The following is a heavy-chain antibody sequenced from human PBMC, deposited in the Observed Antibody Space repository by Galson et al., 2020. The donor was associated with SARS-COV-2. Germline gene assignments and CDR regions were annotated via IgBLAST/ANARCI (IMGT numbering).Heavy chain of an antibody. CDR2: IYSGGST. Sequence: GESLKISCAASGFTVSSNYMSCVRQAPGKGLEWVSVIYSGGSTYYADSVKGRFTISRDNSKNTLYLQMNSLRAEDTAVYYCARDLMEAGSLDYWGQGTLVTVSS. CDR3: ARDLMEAGSLDY. CDR1: GFTVSSNY. D-gene: IGHD6-19*01. J-gene: IGHJ4*02. V-gene: IGHV3-66*01.